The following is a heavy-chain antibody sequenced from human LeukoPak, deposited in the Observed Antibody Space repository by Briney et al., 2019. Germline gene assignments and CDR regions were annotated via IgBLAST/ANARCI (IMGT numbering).Heavy chain of an antibody. CDR3: APTPDGYNPPYYFDY. J-gene: IGHJ4*02. V-gene: IGHV3-30*03. Sequence: QPGGSLRLSCAASGFTFSSYSMHWVRQAPGKGLEWVAVISYDGSNKYYADSVKGRFTISRDNSKNTLYLQMNSLRAEDTAVYYCAPTPDGYNPPYYFDYWGQGTLVTVSS. CDR1: GFTFSSYS. CDR2: ISYDGSNK. D-gene: IGHD5-24*01.